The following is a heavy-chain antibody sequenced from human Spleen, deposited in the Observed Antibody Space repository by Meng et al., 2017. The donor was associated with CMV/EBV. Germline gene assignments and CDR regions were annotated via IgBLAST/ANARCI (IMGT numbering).Heavy chain of an antibody. V-gene: IGHV4-59*01. J-gene: IGHJ6*02. CDR2: IYYSGST. CDR1: GGSISSYY. CDR3: ARDVPRHFGYVYYGMDV. D-gene: IGHD5-12*01. Sequence: SETLSLTCTVSGGSISSYYWSWIRQPPGKGLEWIGNIYYSGSTNYDPSLKSRVAISVDTSKNQFSLKLSSVTAADTAVYYCARDVPRHFGYVYYGMDVWGQGTTVTVSS.